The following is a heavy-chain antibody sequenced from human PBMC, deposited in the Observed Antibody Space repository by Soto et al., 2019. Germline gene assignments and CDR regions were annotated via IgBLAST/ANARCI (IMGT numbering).Heavy chain of an antibody. CDR2: IYPGDSDT. CDR1: GYSFTSYW. J-gene: IGHJ6*03. CDR3: ARRARLRSPRYSHYYYMDV. D-gene: IGHD5-12*01. Sequence: PGESLKISCKGSGYSFTSYWIGWVRQMPGKGLDWMGIIYPGDSDTRYSPSFQGQVTISADKSISTAYLQWSSLKASDTAMYYCARRARLRSPRYSHYYYMDVWGKGTTVTVSS. V-gene: IGHV5-51*01.